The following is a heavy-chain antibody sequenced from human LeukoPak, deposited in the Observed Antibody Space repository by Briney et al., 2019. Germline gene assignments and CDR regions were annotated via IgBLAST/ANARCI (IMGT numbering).Heavy chain of an antibody. CDR2: IIPIFGTA. J-gene: IGHJ6*02. CDR3: ARVSQYYYDSSGLYYYYGMDV. D-gene: IGHD3-22*01. Sequence: SVKVSFKASGGTFSSYAISWVRQAPGQGLEWMGGIIPIFGTANYAQKFQGRVTITADESTSTAYMELSSLRSEDTAVYYCARVSQYYYDSSGLYYYYGMDVWGQGTTVTVSS. V-gene: IGHV1-69*13. CDR1: GGTFSSYA.